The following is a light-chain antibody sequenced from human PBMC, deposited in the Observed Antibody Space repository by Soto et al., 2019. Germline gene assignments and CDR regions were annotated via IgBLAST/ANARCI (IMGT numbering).Light chain of an antibody. CDR2: RAS. J-gene: IGKJ1*01. V-gene: IGKV1-5*03. CDR1: QNIYMY. Sequence: DIQMTQSPSTLSASAGDRVTITCRASQNIYMYLAWYQQKPGQAPSLLIYRASSLQSGVPSRFSGSGSGTEFTLTISSLQPDDFATYYCQQSITYPWTFGQGTKVDIK. CDR3: QQSITYPWT.